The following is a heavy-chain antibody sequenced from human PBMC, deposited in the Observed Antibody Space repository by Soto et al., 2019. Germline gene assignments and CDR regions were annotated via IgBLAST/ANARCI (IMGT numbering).Heavy chain of an antibody. CDR3: ATYYFGSGSYYRFDN. CDR2: ISASDGST. D-gene: IGHD3-10*01. J-gene: IGHJ4*02. CDR1: GYAFSFG. V-gene: IGHV1-18*01. Sequence: ASVKVSCKASGYAFSFGFSWVRQAPGQGLEWMGWISASDGSTNSAQKFRGRISLTSDTSTNTAYLDLLSLTSDDTAVYFCATYYFGSGSYYRFDNWGQGTLVTVSS.